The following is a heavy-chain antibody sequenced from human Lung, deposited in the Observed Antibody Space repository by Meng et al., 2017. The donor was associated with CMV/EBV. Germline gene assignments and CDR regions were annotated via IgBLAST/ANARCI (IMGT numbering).Heavy chain of an antibody. CDR1: GDTFRSHA. Sequence: SVXVSXXSSGDTFRSHAISWVRQAPGQGLEWMGGIIPILGIATYAQKFQGRVAIAADKSTTTAYMELSRRRSEDTAVYFCARALYYYDSSGYYPFFYYWGRGXLVTVSS. CDR3: ARALYYYDSSGYYPFFYY. CDR2: IIPILGIA. J-gene: IGHJ4*02. V-gene: IGHV1-69*10. D-gene: IGHD3-22*01.